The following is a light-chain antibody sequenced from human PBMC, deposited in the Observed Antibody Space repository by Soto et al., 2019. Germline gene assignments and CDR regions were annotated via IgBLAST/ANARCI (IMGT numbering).Light chain of an antibody. CDR3: QQYNTYPWT. V-gene: IGKV1-5*03. CDR2: KES. CDR1: QSIRRW. J-gene: IGKJ1*01. Sequence: DIQMTQSPSTLSVSVGDRVTITCRASQSIRRWLAWYQLKPGKAPKLLIFKESSLESGVSSRFSGSGSGTEFPLTISTLQPGDFATSYCQQYNTYPWTFGQGTKVGIK.